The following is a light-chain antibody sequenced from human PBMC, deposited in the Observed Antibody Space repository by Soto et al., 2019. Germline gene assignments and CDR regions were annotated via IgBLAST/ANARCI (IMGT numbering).Light chain of an antibody. Sequence: EIVLTQSPGTLSLSPGERATLSCRASQSVSSSYLAWYQQKPGQAPRLLIYGASSRATGIPDRFSGSGSGTDVTLTISRLEPDDFAVYYCQQYGSSPTYTFGQGTKLEIK. CDR2: GAS. CDR1: QSVSSSY. J-gene: IGKJ2*01. CDR3: QQYGSSPTYT. V-gene: IGKV3-20*01.